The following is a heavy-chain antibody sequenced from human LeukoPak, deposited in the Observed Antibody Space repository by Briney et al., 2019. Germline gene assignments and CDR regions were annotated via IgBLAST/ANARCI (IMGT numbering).Heavy chain of an antibody. CDR2: IKNGGTT. Sequence: GGSLRLSXAASGFTFSNAWLSWVCQAPGKGLEWVGRIKNGGTTDYAAPVEGRFTISRDDSKATLYLQMNSLKTEDTSIYYCTTVSHFYLGGQGTLVTVSS. D-gene: IGHD2/OR15-2a*01. CDR3: TTVSHFYL. CDR1: GFTFSNAW. J-gene: IGHJ4*02. V-gene: IGHV3-15*01.